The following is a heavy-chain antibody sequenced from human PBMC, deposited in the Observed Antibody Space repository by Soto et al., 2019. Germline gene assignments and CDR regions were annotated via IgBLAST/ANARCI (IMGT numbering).Heavy chain of an antibody. CDR1: GGSISSYY. CDR2: IYYRGST. V-gene: IGHV4-59*01. CDR3: ARFNWYFDL. J-gene: IGHJ2*01. Sequence: QVQLQESGPGLVKPSETLSLTCTVSGGSISSYYWSWIRQPPGKGLEWIGYIYYRGSTNYNPSLKSRVTISVATSKNQFPLKLSSVTAADTAMYYCARFNWYFDLWGRGTLVTVSS.